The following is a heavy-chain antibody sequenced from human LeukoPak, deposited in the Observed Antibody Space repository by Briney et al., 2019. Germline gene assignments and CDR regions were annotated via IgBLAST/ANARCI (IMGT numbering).Heavy chain of an antibody. CDR2: IYSGGTT. CDR1: GFTVSSNY. Sequence: PGRSLRLSCAASGFTVSSNYTSWVRQAPGEWLEWVSVIYSGGTTYYPASVKGRFTISRDNSKNTLYLQMTSLRAEDTAVYYCARVDYGDYGFDYWGQGTLVTVSS. J-gene: IGHJ4*02. CDR3: ARVDYGDYGFDY. V-gene: IGHV3-66*01. D-gene: IGHD4-17*01.